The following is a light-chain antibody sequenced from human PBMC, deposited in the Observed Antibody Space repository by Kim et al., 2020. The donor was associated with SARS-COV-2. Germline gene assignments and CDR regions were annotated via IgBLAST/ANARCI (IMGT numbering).Light chain of an antibody. Sequence: QSITISCTGTSSDVGAYNRVSWYQQHPGKAPKLMIFDVSNRPSGISNRFSGSKSDNTASLTISGLQAEDEADYFCSSLTSGATSVVFGGGTQLTVL. CDR3: SSLTSGATSVV. CDR2: DVS. J-gene: IGLJ2*01. CDR1: SSDVGAYNR. V-gene: IGLV2-14*03.